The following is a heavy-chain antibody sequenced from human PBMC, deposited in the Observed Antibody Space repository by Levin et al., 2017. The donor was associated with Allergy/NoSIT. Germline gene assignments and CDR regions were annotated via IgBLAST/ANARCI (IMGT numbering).Heavy chain of an antibody. D-gene: IGHD1-26*01. Sequence: ASVKVSCKASSYTFTTYAMHWVRQAPGQRLEWMGWINGGNGNTKYSQKFQGRVTITRDTSASTAYMELSSLRSEDTAVYYCARGGGIVGATTLDYWGQGTLVTVSS. CDR2: INGGNGNT. CDR3: ARGGGIVGATTLDY. J-gene: IGHJ4*02. V-gene: IGHV1-3*01. CDR1: SYTFTTYA.